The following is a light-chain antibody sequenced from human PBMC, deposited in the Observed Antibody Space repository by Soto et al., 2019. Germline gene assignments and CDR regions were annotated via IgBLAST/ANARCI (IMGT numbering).Light chain of an antibody. CDR3: QQYGGSPRT. V-gene: IGKV3-20*01. CDR2: GAS. Sequence: EIVLTQSPGTLSLSPGERATLSCRASQSVSTNYLAWYQQKPGQAPRLLIYGASNRATGIPDRFSGSGSGTDFTLTISRLEPEDFAVYYCQQYGGSPRTCGQGTKVEIK. J-gene: IGKJ1*01. CDR1: QSVSTNY.